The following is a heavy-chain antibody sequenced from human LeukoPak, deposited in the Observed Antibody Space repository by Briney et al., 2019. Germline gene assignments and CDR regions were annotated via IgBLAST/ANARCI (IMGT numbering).Heavy chain of an antibody. CDR2: ISGSGGST. Sequence: PGGSLRLSCAASGFTFSDYYMSWIRQAPGKGLEWVSAISGSGGSTYYADSVKGRFTISRDNSKNTLYLQMNSLRAEDTAVYYCAKDWLITIFGVVTSPFDYWGQGTLVTVSS. V-gene: IGHV3-23*01. D-gene: IGHD3-3*01. J-gene: IGHJ4*02. CDR3: AKDWLITIFGVVTSPFDY. CDR1: GFTFSDYY.